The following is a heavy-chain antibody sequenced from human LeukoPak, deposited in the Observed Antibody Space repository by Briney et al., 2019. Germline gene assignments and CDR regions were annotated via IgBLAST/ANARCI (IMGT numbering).Heavy chain of an antibody. CDR3: ARTFGSGSYYNVQAYYYYYMDV. D-gene: IGHD3-10*01. Sequence: EASVKVSCKASGYTFTGYYMHWVRQAPGQGLEWMGWISAYNGNTNYAQKLQGRVTMTTDTSTSTAYMELRSLRSDDTAVYYCARTFGSGSYYNVQAYYYYYMDVWGKGTTVTVSS. V-gene: IGHV1-18*01. CDR1: GYTFTGYY. J-gene: IGHJ6*03. CDR2: ISAYNGNT.